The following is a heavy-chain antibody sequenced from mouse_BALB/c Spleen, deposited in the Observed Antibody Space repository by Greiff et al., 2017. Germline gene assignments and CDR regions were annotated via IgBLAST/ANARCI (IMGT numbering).Heavy chain of an antibody. CDR3: ARDRSMVPFAY. CDR2: ISDGGSYT. J-gene: IGHJ3*01. D-gene: IGHD2-10*02. V-gene: IGHV5-4*02. CDR1: GFTFSDYY. Sequence: DVMLVESGGGLVKPGGSLKLSCAASGFTFSDYYMYWVRQTPEKRLEWVATISDGGSYTYYPDSVKGRFTISRDNAKNNLYLQMSSLKSEDTAMYYCARDRSMVPFAYWGQGTLVTVSA.